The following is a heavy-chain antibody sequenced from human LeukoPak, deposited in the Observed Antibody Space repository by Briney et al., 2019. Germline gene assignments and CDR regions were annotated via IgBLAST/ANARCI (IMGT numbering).Heavy chain of an antibody. CDR3: ARQAWLLDY. Sequence: SETLSLTCTVSGGSLNNYCWTWIRQPPGRGLEWIGHIYYSGSTYYNPSLKSRVTISVDTSKNQFTLKLSSVTAADTAVYYCARQAWLLDYWGPGTLVTVAS. CDR2: IYYSGST. J-gene: IGHJ4*02. CDR1: GGSLNNYC. V-gene: IGHV4-59*08. D-gene: IGHD5-12*01.